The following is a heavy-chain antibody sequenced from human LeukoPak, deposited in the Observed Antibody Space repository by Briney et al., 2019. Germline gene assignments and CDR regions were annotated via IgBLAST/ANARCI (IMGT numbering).Heavy chain of an antibody. Sequence: GASVKVSCKASGGTFSSYVNSWVRQPPGQGLEWMGGIIPIFGTANYAQKYQGRGRITADKYTSTAYMELSSLRSEDMAVYDCARGYYYDSSGYYYVPFDYWGQGTLVTVSS. J-gene: IGHJ4*02. CDR2: IIPIFGTA. CDR1: GGTFSSYV. V-gene: IGHV1-69*06. D-gene: IGHD3-22*01. CDR3: ARGYYYDSSGYYYVPFDY.